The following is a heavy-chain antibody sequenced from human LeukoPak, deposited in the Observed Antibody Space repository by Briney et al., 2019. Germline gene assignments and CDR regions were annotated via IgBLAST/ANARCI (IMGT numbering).Heavy chain of an antibody. D-gene: IGHD3-3*01. Sequence: SETLSLTCAVYGGSFSGYYWRWIRQPPGKGLEWVGEINHSGSANYNPSLKSRDTISVDTSKNQFSLKLSSVTAADTAVYYCARQAGYYDFWSGYYIYYYYGMDVWGQGTTVTVSS. V-gene: IGHV4-34*01. CDR3: ARQAGYYDFWSGYYIYYYYGMDV. CDR1: GGSFSGYY. J-gene: IGHJ6*02. CDR2: INHSGSA.